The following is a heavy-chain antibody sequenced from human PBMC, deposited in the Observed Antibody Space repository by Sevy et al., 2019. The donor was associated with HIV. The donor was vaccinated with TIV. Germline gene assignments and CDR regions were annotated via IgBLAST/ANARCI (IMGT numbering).Heavy chain of an antibody. V-gene: IGHV3-7*03. J-gene: IGHJ4*02. CDR3: ATSTMMGASSLYDY. D-gene: IGHD3-22*01. Sequence: GGSLRLSCAVSGFTFNNYWMSWVRQAPGKGLEWVAAINRDGSDKYSSDSVKGRFTISRDNAENSLFLQMNSLRVGDTAMYYCATSTMMGASSLYDYWGQGTLVTVSS. CDR2: INRDGSDK. CDR1: GFTFNNYW.